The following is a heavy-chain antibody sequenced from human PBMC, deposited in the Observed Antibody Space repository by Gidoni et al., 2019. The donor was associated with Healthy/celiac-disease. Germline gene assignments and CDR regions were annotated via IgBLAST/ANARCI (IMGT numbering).Heavy chain of an antibody. J-gene: IGHJ3*02. Sequence: GSTYYNPSLKSRVTISVDTSKNQFSLKLSSVTAADTAVYYCARQNYEHRHDAFDIWGQGTMVTVSS. D-gene: IGHD3-22*01. V-gene: IGHV4-39*01. CDR2: GST. CDR3: ARQNYEHRHDAFDI.